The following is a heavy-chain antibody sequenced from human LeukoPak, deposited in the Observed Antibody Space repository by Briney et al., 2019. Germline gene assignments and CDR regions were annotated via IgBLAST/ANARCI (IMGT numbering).Heavy chain of an antibody. V-gene: IGHV3-48*03. J-gene: IGHJ4*02. CDR3: ARPFVWGLATHGLDY. CDR1: GFSFSSYE. CDR2: IS. D-gene: IGHD3-16*01. Sequence: PGGSLRLSCAASGFSFSSYEMNWVRQAPGKGLEWVSYISAMKGRFTISRDNAENSLYLQMNSLRAEDTAVYYCARPFVWGLATHGLDYWGQGTLVTVSS.